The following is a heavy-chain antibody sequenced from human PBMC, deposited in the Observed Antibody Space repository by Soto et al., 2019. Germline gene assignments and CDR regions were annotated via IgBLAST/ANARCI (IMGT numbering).Heavy chain of an antibody. CDR3: XXXFCSSTSCYGGTFDY. V-gene: IGHV1-18*01. J-gene: IGHJ4*02. CDR2: ISAYNGNT. D-gene: IGHD2-2*01. CDR1: GYTFTSYG. Sequence: ASVKVSCKASGYTFTSYGISWVRQAPGQGLEWMGWISAYNGNTNYAQKLQXXXXXXXXXXXXXXXXXXXXXXXXXXXXXXXXXXFCSSTSCYGGTFDYWGQGTLVTVSS.